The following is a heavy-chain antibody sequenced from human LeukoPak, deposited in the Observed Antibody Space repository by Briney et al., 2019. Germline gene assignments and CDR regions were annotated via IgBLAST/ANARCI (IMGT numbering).Heavy chain of an antibody. CDR1: GFTFSSYE. CDR3: ARDQDYGDSVDY. V-gene: IGHV3-48*03. CDR2: ISSSGSTI. J-gene: IGHJ4*02. Sequence: PGGSLRLSCAASGFTFSSYEMNWVRQAPGKGLEWVSYISSSGSTINYADSVKGRFTISRDNAKNSLYLQMNSLRAEDTAVYYCARDQDYGDSVDYWGQGTLVTVSS. D-gene: IGHD4-17*01.